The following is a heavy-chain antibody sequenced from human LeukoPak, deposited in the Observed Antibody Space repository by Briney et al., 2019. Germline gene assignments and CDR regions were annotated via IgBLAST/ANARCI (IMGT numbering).Heavy chain of an antibody. J-gene: IGHJ4*02. CDR1: GGSFSGYY. CDR3: AREALRFGELGRAFDY. D-gene: IGHD3-10*01. CDR2: IYYSGST. Sequence: SETLSLTCAVYGGSFSGYYWSWIRQHPGKGLEWIGYIYYSGSTYYNPSLKSRVTISVDTSKNQFSLKLSSVTAADTAVYYCAREALRFGELGRAFDYWGQGTLVTVSS. V-gene: IGHV4-31*11.